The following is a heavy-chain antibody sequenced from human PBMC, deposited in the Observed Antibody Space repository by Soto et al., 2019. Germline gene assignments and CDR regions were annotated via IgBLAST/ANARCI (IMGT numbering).Heavy chain of an antibody. CDR2: FDPEDGET. CDR1: GYTLTELS. D-gene: IGHD6-19*01. J-gene: IGHJ5*02. Sequence: ASVKVSCKVSGYTLTELSMHWVRQAPGKGLEWMGGFDPEDGETIYAQKFQGRVTMTEDTSTDTAYMELSSLRSEDTAVYYCATGYSSGWWFDPWGQGTLVTVSS. V-gene: IGHV1-24*01. CDR3: ATGYSSGWWFDP.